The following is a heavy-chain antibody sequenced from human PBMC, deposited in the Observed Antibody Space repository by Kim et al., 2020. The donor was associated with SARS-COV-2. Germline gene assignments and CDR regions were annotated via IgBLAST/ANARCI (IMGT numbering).Heavy chain of an antibody. V-gene: IGHV4-59*09. J-gene: IGHJ4*02. D-gene: IGHD3-16*01. Sequence: TNYTPPLQSRVTLTVDTSKNQFSLKLSSVTAADTAVYYCARGLGGSYFDYWGQGILVTVSS. CDR3: ARGLGGSYFDY. CDR2: T.